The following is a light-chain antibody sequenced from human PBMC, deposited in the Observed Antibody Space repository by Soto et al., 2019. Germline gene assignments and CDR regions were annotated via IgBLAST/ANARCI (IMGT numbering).Light chain of an antibody. CDR2: DAS. V-gene: IGKV3-11*01. J-gene: IGKJ5*01. Sequence: EIVLTQSPATLSLSPGERATLSCSASQSVSSYLAWYQQKPGQAPRLLTYDASNRATGIPARFSGSGSGTDFTITISSLEAEDFAVYYCQQRSNWPTFGQGTRLEIK. CDR1: QSVSSY. CDR3: QQRSNWPT.